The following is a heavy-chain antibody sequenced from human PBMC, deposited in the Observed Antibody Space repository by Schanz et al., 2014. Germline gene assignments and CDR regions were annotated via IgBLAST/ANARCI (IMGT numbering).Heavy chain of an antibody. CDR1: GYTFNSYA. CDR2: ISPSSGGT. Sequence: QVQLVQSGSELKKPGASVKVSCKTSGYTFNSYALHWVRQAPGQGLEWMGRISPSSGGTNYAQNFQGRVTMTWDRSISTANMELSRLRSDDTAVYYCARDGHSSIWDSYYFYGLDVWGQGTTVTVSS. D-gene: IGHD6-13*01. V-gene: IGHV1-2*06. J-gene: IGHJ6*02. CDR3: ARDGHSSIWDSYYFYGLDV.